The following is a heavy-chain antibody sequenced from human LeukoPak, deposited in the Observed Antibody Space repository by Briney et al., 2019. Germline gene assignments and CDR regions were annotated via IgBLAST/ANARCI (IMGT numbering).Heavy chain of an antibody. D-gene: IGHD3-16*01. V-gene: IGHV1-69*13. CDR3: ARWEVDGGSEYYFDY. CDR1: GGTFSSYA. J-gene: IGHJ4*02. CDR2: IIHIFGTA. Sequence: ASVKVSCKASGGTFSSYAISWVRQAPGQGLEWMGGIIHIFGTANYAQKFQGRVTITADESTSTAYMELSSLRSEDTAVYYCARWEVDGGSEYYFDYWGQGTLVTVSS.